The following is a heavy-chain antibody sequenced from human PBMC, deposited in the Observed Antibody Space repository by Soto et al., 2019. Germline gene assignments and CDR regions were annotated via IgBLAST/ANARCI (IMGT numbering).Heavy chain of an antibody. J-gene: IGHJ2*01. CDR3: AQPLGSAVAGPGRFDL. Sequence: QVQLVQSGAEVKKPGSSVKVSCKASGGTFSRYAISWVRQAPGQGLEWMGGITPMFGTANYAQKFQGRVTITADESTSTVHMERRRLRSEDTAVYYCAQPLGSAVAGPGRFDLWGRGTLVIVSS. D-gene: IGHD6-19*01. CDR2: ITPMFGTA. V-gene: IGHV1-69*12. CDR1: GGTFSRYA.